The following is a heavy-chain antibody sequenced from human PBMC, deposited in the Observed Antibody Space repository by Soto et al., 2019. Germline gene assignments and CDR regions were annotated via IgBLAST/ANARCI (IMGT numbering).Heavy chain of an antibody. V-gene: IGHV4-59*01. D-gene: IGHD3-3*01. CDR3: ARDNYDFWSGYYLDY. CDR1: GGSISSYY. CDR2: IYYSGST. J-gene: IGHJ4*02. Sequence: PSETLCLTCTVSGGSISSYYWSWIRQPPGKGLEWIGYIYYSGSTNYNPSLKSRVTISVDTSKNQFSLKLSSVTAADTAVYYCARDNYDFWSGYYLDYWGQGTLVTV.